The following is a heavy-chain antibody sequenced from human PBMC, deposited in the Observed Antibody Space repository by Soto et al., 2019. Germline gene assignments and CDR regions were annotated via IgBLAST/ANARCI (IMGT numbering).Heavy chain of an antibody. Sequence: GGSLRLSCAASGFTFSSYSMNWVRQAPGKGLEWVSSISSSSSYIYYADSVKGRFTISRDNAKNSLYLQMNSLRAEDTAVYYCARSYYYDSSGYYRISNGIQHWGQGTLVTAPQ. D-gene: IGHD3-22*01. CDR3: ARSYYYDSSGYYRISNGIQH. CDR2: ISSSSSYI. CDR1: GFTFSSYS. J-gene: IGHJ1*01. V-gene: IGHV3-21*01.